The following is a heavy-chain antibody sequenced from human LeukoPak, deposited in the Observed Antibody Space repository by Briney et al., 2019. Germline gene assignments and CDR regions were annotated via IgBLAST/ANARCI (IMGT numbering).Heavy chain of an antibody. J-gene: IGHJ6*02. CDR1: GYSFTSYW. D-gene: IGHD3-22*01. CDR3: ARQTEDSSGSSYGMDV. V-gene: IGHV5-51*01. CDR2: IYPGDSDT. Sequence: GESLKISCKGSGYSFTSYWIGWVRQMPGKGLEWMGIIYPGDSDTRYSPSFQGQVTISADKSISTAYLQWSSLKASDTAMYYCARQTEDSSGSSYGMDVWGQGTTVTVSS.